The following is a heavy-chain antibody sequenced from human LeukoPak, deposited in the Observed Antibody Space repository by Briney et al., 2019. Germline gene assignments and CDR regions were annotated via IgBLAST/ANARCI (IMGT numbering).Heavy chain of an antibody. D-gene: IGHD4-17*01. J-gene: IGHJ4*02. CDR2: ISSSATYI. CDR3: ATWDDYGDYVAFEY. CDR1: GFTFSSYP. Sequence: GGSLRLSCAGSGFTFSSYPMNWVRQAPGKGLEWVSSISSSATYIYYADSVRGRFTISRDDAKNSLFLHMNSLRAEDTAVYYCATWDDYGDYVAFEYWGQGTLVTVSS. V-gene: IGHV3-21*01.